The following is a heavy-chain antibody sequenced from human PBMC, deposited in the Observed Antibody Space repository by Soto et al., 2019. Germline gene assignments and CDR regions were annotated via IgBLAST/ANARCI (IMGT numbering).Heavy chain of an antibody. CDR3: ATSYSAYDYHYYYGMDV. Sequence: QVQLVQSGAEEKKPGASVKVSCKASGYTFTNYAIHWVRQAPGQRLEWMGWINAGNGNTKYSQKFQGRXTXTXXTSASTAYMELSSLRSEDTAVYYCATSYSAYDYHYYYGMDVWDQGTTVTVSS. CDR2: INAGNGNT. D-gene: IGHD5-12*01. V-gene: IGHV1-3*05. J-gene: IGHJ6*02. CDR1: GYTFTNYA.